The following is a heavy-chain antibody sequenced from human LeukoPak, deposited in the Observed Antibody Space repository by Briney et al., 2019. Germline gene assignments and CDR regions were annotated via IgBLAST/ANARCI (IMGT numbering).Heavy chain of an antibody. CDR2: INPNSGGT. Sequence: ASVKVSRKASGYTFTGYYMRWVRQAPGQGLEWMGWINPNSGGTNYAQKFQGRVTMTRDTSISTAYMELSRLSSVTAADTAVYYCARGGYYGLGNDFRFDPWGQGTLVTVSS. J-gene: IGHJ5*02. CDR1: GYTFTGYY. D-gene: IGHD3-10*01. V-gene: IGHV1-2*02. CDR3: ARGGYYGLGNDFRFDP.